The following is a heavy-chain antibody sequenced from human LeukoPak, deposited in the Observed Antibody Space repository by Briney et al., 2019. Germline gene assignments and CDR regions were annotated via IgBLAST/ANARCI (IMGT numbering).Heavy chain of an antibody. CDR2: IYPGDSDT. Sequence: GASLQISYKASGSSFTSYWIGWVRQLPGKGLEWMGIIYPGDSDTRYSPSFQGQVTISADKSISTAYLQWSSLKASDTAMYYCASTGITMVRGVIKRGDWFDPWGQGTLVTVSS. D-gene: IGHD3-10*01. CDR3: ASTGITMVRGVIKRGDWFDP. V-gene: IGHV5-51*01. CDR1: GSSFTSYW. J-gene: IGHJ5*02.